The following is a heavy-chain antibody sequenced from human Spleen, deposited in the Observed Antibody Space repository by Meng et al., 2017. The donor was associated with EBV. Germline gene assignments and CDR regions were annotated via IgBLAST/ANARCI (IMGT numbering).Heavy chain of an antibody. CDR1: GFSLSTSGVG. J-gene: IGHJ4*02. Sequence: QITLKESGPTLVKPTXTLTPTCTFSGFSLSTSGVGVGWIRQPPGKALEWLALIYWDDDKRYSPSLKSRLTITKDTSKNQVVLTMTNMDPVDTATYYCALDYGDYYFDYWGQGTLVTVSS. CDR3: ALDYGDYYFDY. D-gene: IGHD4-17*01. V-gene: IGHV2-5*02. CDR2: IYWDDDK.